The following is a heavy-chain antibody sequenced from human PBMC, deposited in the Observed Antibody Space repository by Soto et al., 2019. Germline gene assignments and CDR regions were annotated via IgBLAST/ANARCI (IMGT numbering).Heavy chain of an antibody. Sequence: QVQLVQSGAEVKKPGSSVKVSCKASGGTFSSYAISWVRQAPGQGLEWMGGIIPIFGTANYAQKFQGRVTITADEYTSTAYMELSSLRSEDTAVYYCARDKGYYGSGSYGWFDPWGQGTLVTVSS. D-gene: IGHD3-10*01. J-gene: IGHJ5*02. CDR2: IIPIFGTA. V-gene: IGHV1-69*01. CDR1: GGTFSSYA. CDR3: ARDKGYYGSGSYGWFDP.